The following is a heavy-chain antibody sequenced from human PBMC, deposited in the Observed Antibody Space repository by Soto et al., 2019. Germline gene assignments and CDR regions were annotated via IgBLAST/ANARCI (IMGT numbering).Heavy chain of an antibody. V-gene: IGHV1-69*01. CDR1: GDTFSSFA. CDR3: ASGYYYDSSGPYDLDY. J-gene: IGHJ4*02. CDR2: IIPIFGTA. D-gene: IGHD3-22*01. Sequence: QQQQVQSGAEVKKPGSSVKVSCKASGDTFSSFAVSWLRQAPGQGLEWVGGIIPIFGTAHYAQKLQGRVTISADESTTTAYMELSSLRSEDTAVYYCASGYYYDSSGPYDLDYWGQGTLVTVSS.